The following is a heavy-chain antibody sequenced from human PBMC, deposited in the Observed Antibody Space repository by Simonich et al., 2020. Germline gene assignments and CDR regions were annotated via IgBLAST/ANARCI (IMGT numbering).Heavy chain of an antibody. D-gene: IGHD2-15*01. Sequence: QVQLVQSGAEMTKPGASVKVYCKASGYTFTSYGLSWVEQAPGQGLELMGVSSAYNVNRNQARKLQGRGTMTTDTSTSTAYMELRSLRSDDTAVYYCARASRGTWWYYYFDYWGQGTLVTVSS. CDR1: GYTFTSYG. J-gene: IGHJ4*02. CDR2: SSAYNVNR. CDR3: ARASRGTWWYYYFDY. V-gene: IGHV1-18*01.